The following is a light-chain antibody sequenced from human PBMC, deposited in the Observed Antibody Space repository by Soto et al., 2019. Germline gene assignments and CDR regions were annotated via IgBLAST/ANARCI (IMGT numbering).Light chain of an antibody. CDR2: ATS. CDR1: QTVNSDY. J-gene: IGKJ1*01. V-gene: IGKV3-20*01. Sequence: EIVLTQSPGTLSLSPGETATLSCRASQTVNSDYLAWFQQRPGQAPRLLIFATSRRATDIPDRFSGSGSGTDFTLAIRRLEPEDFAVYYCQHYATSLITFGQGTKVDIK. CDR3: QHYATSLIT.